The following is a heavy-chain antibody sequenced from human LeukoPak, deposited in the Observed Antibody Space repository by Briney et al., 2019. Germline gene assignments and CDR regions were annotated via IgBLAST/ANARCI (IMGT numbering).Heavy chain of an antibody. Sequence: ASVKVSCKASGYTFTGYYMHWVRQAPGQGLEWMGWINPNSGGTNYAQKFQGRVTMTRDTSINTAYMELSRLRSDDTAVYYCARAYSSSWYEYWFDPWGQGTLVTVSS. CDR1: GYTFTGYY. CDR2: INPNSGGT. J-gene: IGHJ5*02. CDR3: ARAYSSSWYEYWFDP. D-gene: IGHD6-13*01. V-gene: IGHV1-2*02.